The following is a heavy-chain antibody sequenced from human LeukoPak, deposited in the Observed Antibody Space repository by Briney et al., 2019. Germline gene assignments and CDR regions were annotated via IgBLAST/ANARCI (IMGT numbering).Heavy chain of an antibody. CDR3: ARDSPGYGAYVS. CDR1: GFTFITYW. D-gene: IGHD5-12*01. V-gene: IGHV3-7*01. CDR2: IKEDGSRE. J-gene: IGHJ1*01. Sequence: GGPLRLSCAASGFTFITYWMTWVRQAPGKGLEWVANIKEDGSREYYVDSVKGRFTISRDNAKNSLYLQMDSLTAEDTAVYYCARDSPGYGAYVSWGQGTLVSVSS.